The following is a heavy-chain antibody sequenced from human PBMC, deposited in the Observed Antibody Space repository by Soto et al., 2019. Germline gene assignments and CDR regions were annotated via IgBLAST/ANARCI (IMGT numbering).Heavy chain of an antibody. CDR1: GGSISSGGYY. Sequence: SETLSLTCTVSGGSISSGGYYWSWIRQHPGKGLEWIGYIYYSGSTYYNPSLKSRVTISVDTSKNQFSLKLSSVTAADTAVYYCARSLLWFGELSRKAYFDYWGQGTLVTVSS. J-gene: IGHJ4*02. CDR3: ARSLLWFGELSRKAYFDY. V-gene: IGHV4-31*03. CDR2: IYYSGST. D-gene: IGHD3-10*01.